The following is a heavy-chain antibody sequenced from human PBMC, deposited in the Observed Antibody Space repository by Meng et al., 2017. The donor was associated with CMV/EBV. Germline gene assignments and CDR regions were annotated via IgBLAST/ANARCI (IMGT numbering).Heavy chain of an antibody. Sequence: EGEVVGSGGGLGKPGGSLSISCAASGFTFSSYSMNWVRQAPGKGLEWVSSISSSSSYIYYADSVKGRFTISRDNAKNSLYLQMNSLRAEDTAVYYCARESTGDWFDPWGQGTLVTVSS. D-gene: IGHD7-27*01. CDR3: ARESTGDWFDP. CDR2: ISSSSSYI. V-gene: IGHV3-21*01. CDR1: GFTFSSYS. J-gene: IGHJ5*02.